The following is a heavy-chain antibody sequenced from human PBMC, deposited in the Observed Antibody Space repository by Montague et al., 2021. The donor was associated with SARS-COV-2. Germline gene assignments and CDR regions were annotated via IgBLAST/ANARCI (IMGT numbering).Heavy chain of an antibody. CDR3: AREVAGCHGDCNDY. Sequence: SLRLSCAASGFAFSSYEMNWVRQAPGKGLEWIAYISSSGGSIQYADFMMGRFTISRDNARNSPYLQMNCLRAEDTAVYYCAREVAGCHGDCNDYWGQGTLVTVSS. CDR1: GFAFSSYE. V-gene: IGHV3-48*03. CDR2: ISSSGGSI. J-gene: IGHJ4*02. D-gene: IGHD2-21*02.